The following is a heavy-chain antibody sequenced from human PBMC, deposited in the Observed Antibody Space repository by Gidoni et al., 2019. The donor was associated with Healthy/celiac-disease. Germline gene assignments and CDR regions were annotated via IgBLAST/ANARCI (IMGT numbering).Heavy chain of an antibody. CDR1: GGTFSSYA. CDR2: IIPIFGTA. J-gene: IGHJ6*03. D-gene: IGHD6-13*01. CDR3: ARDAGIAAALTPDQKPEDYYYYYMDG. Sequence: QVQLVQSGAEVKKPGSSVKVSCKASGGTFSSYAISWVRPAPGQGLEWMGGIIPIFGTANYAQKFQGRVTITADESTSTAYMELSSLRSEDTAVYYCARDAGIAAALTPDQKPEDYYYYYMDGWGKGTTVTVSS. V-gene: IGHV1-69*01.